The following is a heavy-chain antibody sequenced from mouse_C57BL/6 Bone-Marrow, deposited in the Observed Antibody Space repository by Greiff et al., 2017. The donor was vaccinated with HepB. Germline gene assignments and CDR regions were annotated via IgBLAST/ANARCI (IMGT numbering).Heavy chain of an antibody. Sequence: EVKLQESGGGLVQPGGSMKLSCVASGFTFSNYWMNWVRQSPEKGLEWVAQIRLKSDNYATHYAESVKGRFTISRDDTKSSVYLQMNNLRAEDTGIYYCAGEGYWGQGTLVTVSA. CDR2: IRLKSDNYAT. CDR3: AGEGY. CDR1: GFTFSNYW. J-gene: IGHJ3*01. V-gene: IGHV6-3*01.